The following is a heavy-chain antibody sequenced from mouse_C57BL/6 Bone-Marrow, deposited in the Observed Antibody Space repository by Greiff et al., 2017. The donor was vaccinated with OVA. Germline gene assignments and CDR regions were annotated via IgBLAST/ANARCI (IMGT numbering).Heavy chain of an antibody. D-gene: IGHD1-1*01. V-gene: IGHV1-76*01. CDR3: ARADYYGSSYDAMDY. CDR1: GYTFTDYY. Sequence: QVQLQQSGAELVRPGASVKLSCKASGYTFTDYYINWVKQRPGQGLEWIARIYPGSGNTYYNEKFKGKATLTAEQSSSTAYMQLSSLTSEDSAVYFCARADYYGSSYDAMDYWGQGTSVTVSS. J-gene: IGHJ4*01. CDR2: IYPGSGNT.